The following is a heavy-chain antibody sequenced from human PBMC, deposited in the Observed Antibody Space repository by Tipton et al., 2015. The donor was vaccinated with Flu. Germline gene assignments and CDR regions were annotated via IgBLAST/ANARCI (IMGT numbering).Heavy chain of an antibody. CDR2: IYTSGST. V-gene: IGHV4-61*02. Sequence: TLSLTCTVSGGSISSGSYYWSWIRQPAGKGLEWIGRIYTSGSTNYNPSLKSRVTISVDMSKNQFSLKLSSVTAADTAVYYCARGVDSSGWYDYWGQGTLVTVSS. CDR1: GGSISSGSYY. D-gene: IGHD6-19*01. CDR3: ARGVDSSGWYDY. J-gene: IGHJ4*02.